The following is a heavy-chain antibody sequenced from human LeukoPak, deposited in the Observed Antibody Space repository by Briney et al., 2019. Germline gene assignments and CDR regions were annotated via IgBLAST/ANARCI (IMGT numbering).Heavy chain of an antibody. Sequence: GGSLRLSCAASGFTFSSYGMHWVRQAPGKGLEWVAVISYDGSNKYYADSVKGRFTISRDNSKNTLYLQMNSLRAEDTAVYYCAKDRIAAAGTRLGGMDVWGQGTTVTVSS. D-gene: IGHD6-13*01. V-gene: IGHV3-30*18. CDR1: GFTFSSYG. CDR3: AKDRIAAAGTRLGGMDV. J-gene: IGHJ6*02. CDR2: ISYDGSNK.